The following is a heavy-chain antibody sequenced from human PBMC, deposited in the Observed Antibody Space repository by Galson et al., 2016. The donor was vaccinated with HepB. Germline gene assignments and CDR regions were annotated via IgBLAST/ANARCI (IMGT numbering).Heavy chain of an antibody. V-gene: IGHV5-51*03. CDR3: ARLSSSSPLYYYYGMDV. D-gene: IGHD2-2*01. Sequence: QSGAEVKKAGESLKISCKASGYSFTNYWIAWVRQMPGKGLEWMGIIYPGDSRAKYSPSFQGQATISDDRSINTAYLQWSSLEASDTAMYYCARLSSSSPLYYYYGMDVWGQGTTVIVSS. J-gene: IGHJ6*02. CDR2: IYPGDSRA. CDR1: GYSFTNYW.